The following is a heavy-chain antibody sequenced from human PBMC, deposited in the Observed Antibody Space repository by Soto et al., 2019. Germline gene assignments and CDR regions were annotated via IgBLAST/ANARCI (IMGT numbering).Heavy chain of an antibody. V-gene: IGHV3-7*01. CDR2: IKQDGSEK. D-gene: IGHD6-13*01. Sequence: VQLVESGGGLVQPGGSLRLSCADSGFTFSSYWMSWVRQAPVTGLEWVGNIKQDGSEKNYVDSVKGRVTISRDNAKNSLYLQMNSLRAEDTAVYYCARIASTGRGWDVWGQGTTGVVSS. CDR1: GFTFSSYW. J-gene: IGHJ6*02. CDR3: ARIASTGRGWDV.